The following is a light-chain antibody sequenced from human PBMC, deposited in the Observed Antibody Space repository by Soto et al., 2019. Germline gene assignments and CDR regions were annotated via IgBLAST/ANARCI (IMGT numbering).Light chain of an antibody. CDR3: HKYGISPPRT. CDR1: QSVSSNY. J-gene: IGKJ1*01. V-gene: IGKV3-20*01. Sequence: EIVLTQSPGILSLSPGERATLSCRASQSVSSNYLAWYQQKPGQAPRLLIYGASSRATGIPDRFSGSGSGTDFTLTIGRLEPEDFAVYYCHKYGISPPRTFGQGTKVDIK. CDR2: GAS.